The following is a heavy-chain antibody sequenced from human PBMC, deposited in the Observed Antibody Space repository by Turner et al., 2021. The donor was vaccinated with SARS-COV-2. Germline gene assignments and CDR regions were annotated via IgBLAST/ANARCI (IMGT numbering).Heavy chain of an antibody. Sequence: EVQLVASGGGLLRPGESLRPSCAASGFTFVAYDMHWVRQPTGKSLEWVSAIGVTGDTYYSGAVKGRFTISRENAKNSLYLQINSLRAEDTAVYYCVREYCGGGICPGFYYFDFWGQGTLVTVSS. D-gene: IGHD2-15*01. J-gene: IGHJ4*02. CDR3: VREYCGGGICPGFYYFDF. CDR2: IGVTGDT. V-gene: IGHV3-13*01. CDR1: GFTFVAYD.